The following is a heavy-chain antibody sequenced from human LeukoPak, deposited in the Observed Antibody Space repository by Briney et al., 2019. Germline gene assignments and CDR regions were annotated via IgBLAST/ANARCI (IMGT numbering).Heavy chain of an antibody. CDR2: ISAYNGNT. J-gene: IGHJ4*02. CDR1: GYTFTNYG. D-gene: IGHD5-12*01. CDR3: ARDTYSGYDYDPYYFDY. Sequence: ASVKVSCKASGYTFTNYGISWVRQAPGQGLEWMGWISAYNGNTNYAQKLQGRVTVTTDTSTRTAYMELRSLRSDDTAVYYCARDTYSGYDYDPYYFDYWGQGTLVTVSS. V-gene: IGHV1-18*01.